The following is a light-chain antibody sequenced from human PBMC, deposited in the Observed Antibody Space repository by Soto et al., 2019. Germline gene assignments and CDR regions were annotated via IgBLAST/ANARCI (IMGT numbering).Light chain of an antibody. J-gene: IGKJ4*01. V-gene: IGKV3-15*01. CDR2: RTS. CDR1: QSISSN. CDR3: QQRSNWPPVT. Sequence: EIVMTQSPATLSVSPGERATLSCRASQSISSNLAWYQQKPGQAPRLLMFRTSSRATGFPTRFSGSGSGTEFNLTISSLQSEDFGVYYCQQRSNWPPVTFGGGTKVDIK.